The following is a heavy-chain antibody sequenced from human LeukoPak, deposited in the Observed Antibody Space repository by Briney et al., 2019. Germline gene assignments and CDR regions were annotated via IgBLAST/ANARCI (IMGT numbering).Heavy chain of an antibody. CDR3: ARDSNTFDRHFDY. J-gene: IGHJ4*02. CDR1: GGSISSGSYY. Sequence: SETLSLTCTVSGGSISSGSYYWSWIRQPAGKGLEWIGRIYTSGSTNYNPSLKSRVTISVDTSKNQFSLKLSSVTAADTAVYYCARDSNTFDRHFDYWGQGTLVTVSS. D-gene: IGHD2/OR15-2a*01. CDR2: IYTSGST. V-gene: IGHV4-61*02.